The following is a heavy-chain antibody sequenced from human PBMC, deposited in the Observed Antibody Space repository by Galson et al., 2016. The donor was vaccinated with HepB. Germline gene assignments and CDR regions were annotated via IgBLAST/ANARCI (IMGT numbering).Heavy chain of an antibody. CDR1: GGSISSTDYF. V-gene: IGHV4-39*07. CDR2: INHSGST. Sequence: ETLSLTCTVSGGSISSTDYFWGWIRQSPGKGLEWIGEINHSGSTNYNPSLKSRVTISVDTSKNQFSLKLSSVTAADTAVYYCARGNYSAFDIWGQGTMVTVSS. J-gene: IGHJ3*02. CDR3: ARGNYSAFDI. D-gene: IGHD3-10*01.